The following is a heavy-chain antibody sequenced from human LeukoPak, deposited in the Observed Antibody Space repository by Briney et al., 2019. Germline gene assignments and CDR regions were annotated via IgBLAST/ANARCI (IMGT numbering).Heavy chain of an antibody. CDR2: INPNSGGT. CDR3: AKFKVEPAVDVTFNNDAFDI. D-gene: IGHD2-2*01. CDR1: GYTFTGYY. J-gene: IGHJ3*02. V-gene: IGHV1-2*02. Sequence: ASVKVSCKASGYTFTGYYMHWVRQAPGQGLEWMGWINPNSGGTNYAQKFQGRVTMTRDTSISTAYMELSRLRSDDTAVYYCAKFKVEPAVDVTFNNDAFDIWGQGTMVTVSS.